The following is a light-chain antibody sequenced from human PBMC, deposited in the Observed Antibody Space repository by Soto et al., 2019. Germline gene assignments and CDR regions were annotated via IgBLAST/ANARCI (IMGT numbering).Light chain of an antibody. CDR1: QSISSW. CDR2: DAS. Sequence: DIQMTQSPSTLSASVGDRVTITCRTSQSISSWLAWYQQKPGKAPKVLIYDASSLESGVPSRFSGSESGTEFTLTISSLQPDDFATYYCQHYDGYPFFGQGTRLEIK. V-gene: IGKV1-5*01. CDR3: QHYDGYPF. J-gene: IGKJ5*01.